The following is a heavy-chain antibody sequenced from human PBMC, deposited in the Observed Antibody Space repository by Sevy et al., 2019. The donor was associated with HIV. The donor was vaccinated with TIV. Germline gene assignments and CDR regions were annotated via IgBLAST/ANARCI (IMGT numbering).Heavy chain of an antibody. D-gene: IGHD3-22*01. CDR3: ARPYRTDPFYYSGSGGYYYPSYFDY. J-gene: IGHJ4*02. V-gene: IGHV3-7*01. Sequence: GGSLRLSCAASGFTFSNYWMSWVRQAPGKGLEWVANIKQDGSEKYYVDSVKGRFNISRDNAKNSLYLQMNSLRAEDRAVYYCARPYRTDPFYYSGSGGYYYPSYFDYWGQGTLVTVSS. CDR2: IKQDGSEK. CDR1: GFTFSNYW.